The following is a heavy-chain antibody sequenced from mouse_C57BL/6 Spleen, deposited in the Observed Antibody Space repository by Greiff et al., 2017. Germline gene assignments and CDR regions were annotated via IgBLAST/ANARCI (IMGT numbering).Heavy chain of an antibody. D-gene: IGHD2-5*01. J-gene: IGHJ4*01. Sequence: QVQLQQSGPGLVQPSQSLSITCTVSGFSLTSYGVHWVRQSPGKGLEWLGVIWRGGSTDYNAAFMSRLSITKDNSKSQVFFKMNSLQADDTAIYYCAKNYYSNSLYAMDYWGQGTSVTVSS. V-gene: IGHV2-5*01. CDR1: GFSLTSYG. CDR3: AKNYYSNSLYAMDY. CDR2: IWRGGST.